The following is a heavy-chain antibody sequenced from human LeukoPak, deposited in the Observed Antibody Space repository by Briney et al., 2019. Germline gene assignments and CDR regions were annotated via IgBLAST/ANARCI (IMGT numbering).Heavy chain of an antibody. CDR1: GFTFSSYA. CDR3: ASRYGSRSFAFDL. D-gene: IGHD3-10*01. Sequence: GGSLRLSCAASGFTFSSYAMSWVRQAPGKGLEWVSAISGSGGSTYYADSVKGRFTISRDNSENTLYLQMNSLRAEDTAVYYCASRYGSRSFAFDLWGQGTMVTVSS. CDR2: ISGSGGST. J-gene: IGHJ3*01. V-gene: IGHV3-23*01.